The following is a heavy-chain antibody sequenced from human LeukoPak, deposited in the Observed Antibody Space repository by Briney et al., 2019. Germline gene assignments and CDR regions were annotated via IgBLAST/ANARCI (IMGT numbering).Heavy chain of an antibody. CDR3: ARLNRWFDP. CDR2: IYSSGST. Sequence: SETLSLTCTVSGGSIDNYYWSSIRQPAGKGLEWIGRIYSSGSTNYNPSLKSRVTLSVDTSKNQFSLKLSSVTAADTAVYYCARLNRWFDPWGQGTLVTVSS. J-gene: IGHJ5*02. V-gene: IGHV4-4*07. CDR1: GGSIDNYY. D-gene: IGHD2/OR15-2a*01.